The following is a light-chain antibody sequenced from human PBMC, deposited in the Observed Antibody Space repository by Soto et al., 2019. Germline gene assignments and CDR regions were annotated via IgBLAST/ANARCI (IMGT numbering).Light chain of an antibody. J-gene: IGKJ2*03. Sequence: QMTQSPSTLSGSVVDTVALTCRASQDINVYLNWYQQKPGEVPKLLIYSASTLHRGVPSRFTGSGSETDFTLTIRSLQPEDFATYYCQHGYVAPYSFGQGPRWIS. CDR1: QDINVY. V-gene: IGKV1-39*01. CDR2: SAS. CDR3: QHGYVAPYS.